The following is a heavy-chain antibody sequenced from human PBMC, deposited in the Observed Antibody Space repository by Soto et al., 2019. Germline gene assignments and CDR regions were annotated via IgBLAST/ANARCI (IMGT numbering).Heavy chain of an antibody. CDR2: INAGNGNT. D-gene: IGHD3-10*01. J-gene: IGHJ4*02. V-gene: IGHV1-3*01. CDR3: ARDMGFGLSDY. Sequence: ASVKVSCKASGYTFTSYAMDWVRQAPGQRLEWMGWINAGNGNTKYSQKFQGRVTITRDTSASTAYMELSSLRSEDTAVYYCARDMGFGLSDYWGQGTLVTAPQ. CDR1: GYTFTSYA.